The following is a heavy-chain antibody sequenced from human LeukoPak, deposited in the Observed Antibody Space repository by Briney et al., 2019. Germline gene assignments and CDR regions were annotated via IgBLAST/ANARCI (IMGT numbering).Heavy chain of an antibody. J-gene: IGHJ4*02. D-gene: IGHD6-19*01. CDR3: ARDPTVHSSGWCSRFDY. CDR1: GFTFSDYY. Sequence: GGSLRLSCAASGFTFSDYYMSWIRQAPGKGLEWVSYISSSGSTIYYADSVKGRFTISGDNAKNSLYLQMNSLRAEDTAVYYCARDPTVHSSGWCSRFDYWGQGTLVTVSS. V-gene: IGHV3-11*01. CDR2: ISSSGSTI.